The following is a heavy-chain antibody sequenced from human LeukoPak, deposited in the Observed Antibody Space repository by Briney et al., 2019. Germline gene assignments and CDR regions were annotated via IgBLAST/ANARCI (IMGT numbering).Heavy chain of an antibody. CDR3: AKDGGGSGYN. V-gene: IGHV3-30*18. D-gene: IGHD3-22*01. Sequence: GGSLRLSCAASGFTFSSYGMHWVRQAPGKGLEWGAVISYDGSNKYYADSVKGRFTISRDNSKNTLYLQMNSLRAEDTAVYYCAKDGGGSGYNWGQGTLVTVSS. CDR2: ISYDGSNK. J-gene: IGHJ4*02. CDR1: GFTFSSYG.